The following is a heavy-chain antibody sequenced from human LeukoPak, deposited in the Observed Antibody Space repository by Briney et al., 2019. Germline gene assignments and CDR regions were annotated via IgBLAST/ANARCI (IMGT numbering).Heavy chain of an antibody. J-gene: IGHJ6*03. V-gene: IGHV4-59*01. CDR3: ARETSQKRAHYMDV. Sequence: SETLSLTCTVSGGSISSYYWSWTRQPPGKGLEWIGYIYYSGSTNYNPSLKSRVTISVDTSKNQFSLKLSSVTAADTAVYYCARETSQKRAHYMDVWGKGTTVTISS. CDR2: IYYSGST. CDR1: GGSISSYY.